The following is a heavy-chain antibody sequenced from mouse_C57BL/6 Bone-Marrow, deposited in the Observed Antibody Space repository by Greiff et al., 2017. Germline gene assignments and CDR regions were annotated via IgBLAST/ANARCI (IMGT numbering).Heavy chain of an antibody. J-gene: IGHJ4*01. Sequence: QVQLQQPGAELVMPGASVTLSCKASGYTFTSYWMHWVKQRPGQGLEWIGEIDPSYSYTNSNQKFKDKSTLTVDKSSSTAYMQLSSLTSEDSAVYYCAREFYEAMDYWGQGTSVTVSS. CDR3: AREFYEAMDY. V-gene: IGHV1-69*01. D-gene: IGHD1-1*01. CDR1: GYTFTSYW. CDR2: IDPSYSYT.